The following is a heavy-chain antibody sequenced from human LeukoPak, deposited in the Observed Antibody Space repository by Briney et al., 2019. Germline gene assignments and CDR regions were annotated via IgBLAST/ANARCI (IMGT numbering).Heavy chain of an antibody. D-gene: IGHD5-12*01. J-gene: IGHJ1*01. CDR2: VSAYNGNT. CDR3: VREGQVADTVFFPY. Sequence: ASVKVSCKPSGYTFINYGFSWVRQAPGQGLEWMGWVSAYNGNTIYAQNLQGRVTMTRDTSTHTAYMELRSLRFDDTAVYYCVREGQVADTVFFPYWGQGTLVTVSS. CDR1: GYTFINYG. V-gene: IGHV1-18*01.